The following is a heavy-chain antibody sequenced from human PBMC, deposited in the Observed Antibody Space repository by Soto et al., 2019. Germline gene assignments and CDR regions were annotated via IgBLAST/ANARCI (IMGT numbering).Heavy chain of an antibody. CDR2: ISGSGGST. Sequence: GGSLRLSCAASGFTFSSYAMSWVRQAPGKGLEWVSAISGSGGSTYYADSVKGRFTISRDNSKNTLYLQMNSLRAEDTAVYFCAIETGGMVRGVIYYFDYWGQGTLVTVSS. D-gene: IGHD3-10*01. J-gene: IGHJ4*02. CDR3: AIETGGMVRGVIYYFDY. CDR1: GFTFSSYA. V-gene: IGHV3-23*01.